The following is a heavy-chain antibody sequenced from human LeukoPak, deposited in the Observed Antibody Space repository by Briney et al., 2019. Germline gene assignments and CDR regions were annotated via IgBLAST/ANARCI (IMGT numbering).Heavy chain of an antibody. D-gene: IGHD4-11*01. J-gene: IGHJ4*02. CDR2: ISWNSGSK. V-gene: IGHV3-9*01. CDR1: GFTFSSFG. Sequence: GGSLRLSCTASGFTFSSFGMGWVRQAPGKGLEWVSGISWNSGSKGYADSVKGRFTISRDNAKNSLYLQMNSLRAEDTALYYCAKDSTHDYSNNFDYWGQGTLVTVSS. CDR3: AKDSTHDYSNNFDY.